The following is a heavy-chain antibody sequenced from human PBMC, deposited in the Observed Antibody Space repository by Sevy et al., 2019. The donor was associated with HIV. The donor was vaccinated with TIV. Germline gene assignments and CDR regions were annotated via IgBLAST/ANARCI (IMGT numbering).Heavy chain of an antibody. J-gene: IGHJ4*02. V-gene: IGHV3-23*01. CDR2: FSSSGGNT. D-gene: IGHD4-17*01. CDR3: AKDRRYGDIGLFDY. CDR1: GFTFSSYA. Sequence: GGSLRLSCAASGFTFSSYAMSWVRQAPGKGLEWVSVFSSSGGNTYYADSVKGRFTISRDNSKNKLYLQMNSLRAEDTAVYYCAKDRRYGDIGLFDYWGQGTLVTVSS.